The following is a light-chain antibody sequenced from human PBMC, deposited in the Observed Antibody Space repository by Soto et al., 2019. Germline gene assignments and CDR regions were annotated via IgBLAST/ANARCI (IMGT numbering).Light chain of an antibody. CDR2: GAS. V-gene: IGKV1-9*01. CDR1: QGISDY. J-gene: IGKJ4*01. CDR3: QQFNAYPLT. Sequence: DIQLTQSPSFLSASVGDRVTISCRASQGISDYLAWYQQKPGKAPKLLIYGASTLQSGVPSRFSGSASGTEFTLTISRQQPEDFATYFCQQFNAYPLTFGGGTKLEIK.